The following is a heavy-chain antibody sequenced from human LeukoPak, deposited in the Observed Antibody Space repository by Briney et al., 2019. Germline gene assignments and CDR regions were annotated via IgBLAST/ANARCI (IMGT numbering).Heavy chain of an antibody. CDR3: ARDTAATNWFDP. CDR1: GGSFSGYY. D-gene: IGHD5-18*01. Sequence: MSSETLSLTCAVYGGSFSGYYWSWIRQPPGKGLEWIGEINHSGSTNYNPSLKSRVTISVDTSKNQFSLKLSSVTAADTAVYYCARDTAATNWFDPWGQETLVTVSS. J-gene: IGHJ5*02. V-gene: IGHV4-34*01. CDR2: INHSGST.